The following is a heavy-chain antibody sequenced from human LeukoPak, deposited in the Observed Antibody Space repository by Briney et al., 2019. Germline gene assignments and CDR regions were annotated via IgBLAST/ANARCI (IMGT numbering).Heavy chain of an antibody. V-gene: IGHV4-34*01. CDR2: INHSGST. CDR1: GGSFSGYY. D-gene: IGHD2-15*01. J-gene: IGHJ5*02. CDR3: ARLDVVVVAAINNWFDP. Sequence: SETLSPTCAVYGGSFSGYYWSWIRQPPGKGLEWIGEINHSGSTNYNPSLKSRVTISVDTSKNQFSLKLSSVTAADTAVYYCARLDVVVVAAINNWFDPWGQGTLVTVSS.